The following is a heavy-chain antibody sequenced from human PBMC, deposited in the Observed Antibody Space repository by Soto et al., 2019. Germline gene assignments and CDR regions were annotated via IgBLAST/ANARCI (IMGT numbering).Heavy chain of an antibody. CDR2: ISSTTNYV. CDR1: GFTFTRYS. V-gene: IGHV3-21*06. Sequence: GGSLRLSCAASGFTFTRYSMNWVRQAPGKGLEWVSSISSTTNYVYYGDSMKGRFTSSRDNAKNSLYLEMNSLRAEDTAVYYCARESEDLTSNFDYWGQGTLVTVSS. J-gene: IGHJ4*02. CDR3: ARESEDLTSNFDY.